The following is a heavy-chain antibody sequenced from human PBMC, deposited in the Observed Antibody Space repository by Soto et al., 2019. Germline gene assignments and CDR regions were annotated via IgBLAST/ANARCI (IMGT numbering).Heavy chain of an antibody. CDR3: ARTRSFTLGFYYDGMDV. Sequence: GESLKISCQGSGYSFASYWIGWVRQMPGKDLEWMGIIYPGDSGTRYSPSFQGQVTISADKSLRTAYLQWTSLKASDTALYYCARTRSFTLGFYYDGMDVWGQGTTVTVSS. CDR2: IYPGDSGT. J-gene: IGHJ6*02. D-gene: IGHD6-6*01. V-gene: IGHV5-51*01. CDR1: GYSFASYW.